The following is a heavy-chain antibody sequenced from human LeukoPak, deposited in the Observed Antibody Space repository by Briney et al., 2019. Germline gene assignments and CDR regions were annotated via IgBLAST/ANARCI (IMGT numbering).Heavy chain of an antibody. CDR2: ISWNSGSI. CDR3: AKDREMATTRSYYFDY. Sequence: GGSLRLSCAASGFTFDDYAMHWVRQAPGKGLEWVSGISWNSGSIGYADSVKGRFTISRDNAKNSLYLQMNSLRAEDTALYYCAKDREMATTRSYYFDYWGQGTLVTVSS. V-gene: IGHV3-9*01. J-gene: IGHJ4*02. CDR1: GFTFDDYA. D-gene: IGHD5-24*01.